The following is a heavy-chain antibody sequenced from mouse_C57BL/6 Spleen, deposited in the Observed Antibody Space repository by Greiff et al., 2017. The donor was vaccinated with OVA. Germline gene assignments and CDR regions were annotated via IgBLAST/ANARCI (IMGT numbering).Heavy chain of an antibody. V-gene: IGHV3-6*01. J-gene: IGHJ4*01. CDR2: ISYDGSN. D-gene: IGHD2-4*01. CDR3: ARGIYYDYEGYAMDY. Sequence: DVQLQESGPGLVKPSQSLSLTCSVTGYSITSGYYWNWIRQFPGNKLEWMGYISYDGSNNYNPSLKNRISITRDTSKNQFFLKLNSVTTEDTATYYCARGIYYDYEGYAMDYWGQGTSVTVSS. CDR1: GYSITSGYY.